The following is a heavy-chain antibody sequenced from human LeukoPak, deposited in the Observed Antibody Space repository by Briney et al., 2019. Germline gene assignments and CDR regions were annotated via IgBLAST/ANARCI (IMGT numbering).Heavy chain of an antibody. V-gene: IGHV3-66*01. D-gene: IGHD3-10*01. Sequence: PGGSLRLSCAASGFTVSSNYMSWVRQAPGKGLEWVSVIYSGGSTYYADSVKGRFTISRDNSKNTLYLQMNSLRAEDTAVYYCERDLWFGEWVSGMDVWGQGTTVTVSS. J-gene: IGHJ6*02. CDR1: GFTVSSNY. CDR3: ERDLWFGEWVSGMDV. CDR2: IYSGGST.